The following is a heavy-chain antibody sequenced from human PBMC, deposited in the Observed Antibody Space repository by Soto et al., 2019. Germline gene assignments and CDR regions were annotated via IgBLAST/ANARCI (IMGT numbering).Heavy chain of an antibody. CDR2: ISGSDGST. Sequence: LRLSCAASGFIFSSYAMSWVRQAPGEGLEWVSAISGSDGSTYYADSVKGRFTISRDNSRNTLYLQMNSLRAEGTAVYYCAKDGVAHIPLYTSGSSYDHWGQGTLVTVSS. D-gene: IGHD3-22*01. CDR3: AKDGVAHIPLYTSGSSYDH. CDR1: GFIFSSYA. J-gene: IGHJ4*02. V-gene: IGHV3-23*01.